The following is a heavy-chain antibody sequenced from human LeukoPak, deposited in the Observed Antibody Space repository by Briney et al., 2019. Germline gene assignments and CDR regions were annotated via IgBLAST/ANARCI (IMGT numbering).Heavy chain of an antibody. CDR3: ARMMVRGVIMMRQVRHQPFDY. Sequence: KPSETLSLTCAVSGYSISSGYQWAWIRQPPGKTLEWIGSIFHTGSAHYNPSLKSRVTISVGTYTNHFSLRLTSVTAADTAVYYCARMMVRGVIMMRQVRHQPFDYWGQGTLVTVSS. CDR1: GYSISSGYQ. D-gene: IGHD3-10*01. V-gene: IGHV4-38-2*01. CDR2: IFHTGSA. J-gene: IGHJ4*02.